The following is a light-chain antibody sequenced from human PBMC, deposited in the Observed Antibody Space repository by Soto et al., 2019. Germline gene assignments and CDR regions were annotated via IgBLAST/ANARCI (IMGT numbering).Light chain of an antibody. CDR2: AAS. Sequence: DIQMTQSPSAMSASVGDRVTITCRASQGISSWLAWYQKKPGKAPNLLIYAASSLQSGVPSRFSGSESGTDFTLTISSLQPEDCAIYFCQQANSFPITFGQGTRLEIK. CDR1: QGISSW. V-gene: IGKV1-12*01. J-gene: IGKJ5*01. CDR3: QQANSFPIT.